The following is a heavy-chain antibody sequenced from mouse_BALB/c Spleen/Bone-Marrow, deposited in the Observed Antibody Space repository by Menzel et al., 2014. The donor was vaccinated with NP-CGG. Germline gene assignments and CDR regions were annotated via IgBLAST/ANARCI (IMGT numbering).Heavy chain of an antibody. CDR1: GYTFTDYA. V-gene: IGHV1S137*01. Sequence: QVQLKQSGAELVRPGVSVKTSCKGSGYTFTDYAMHWVKQSHAKSLEWIGVISTYYGDASYNQKFKGKATMTVDKSSSTAYMELARLTSEDSAIYYCAREGPWFAYWGQGTLVTVSA. J-gene: IGHJ3*01. CDR2: ISTYYGDA. CDR3: AREGPWFAY.